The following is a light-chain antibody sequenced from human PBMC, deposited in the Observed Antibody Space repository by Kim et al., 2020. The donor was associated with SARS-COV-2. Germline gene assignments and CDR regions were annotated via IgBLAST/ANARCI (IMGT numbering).Light chain of an antibody. CDR3: QQYNNWPPIT. CDR1: QSVGSD. J-gene: IGKJ4*01. CDR2: HAS. V-gene: IGKV3-15*01. Sequence: EIVMTQSPATLSVSPGERATLSYRASQSVGSDLAWYQQKPGQAPRLLIYHASIRATGVPARFSGSGSGTDFSLSISSLQSEDFAVYHCQQYNNWPPITFGGGTKVDIK.